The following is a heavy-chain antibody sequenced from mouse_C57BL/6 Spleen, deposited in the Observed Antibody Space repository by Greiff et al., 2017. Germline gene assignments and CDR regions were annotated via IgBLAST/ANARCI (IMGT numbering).Heavy chain of an antibody. D-gene: IGHD4-1*01. CDR1: GYTFTSYW. Sequence: QVQLQQPGAELVKPGASVKLSCKASGYTFTSYWMHWVKQRPGRGLEWIGRIDPNSGGTKYNEKFKSKATLTVDKPSSTAYMQLCSLTSEDSAVYYCARGDWDGAWFAYWGQGTLVTVSA. V-gene: IGHV1-72*01. J-gene: IGHJ3*01. CDR2: IDPNSGGT. CDR3: ARGDWDGAWFAY.